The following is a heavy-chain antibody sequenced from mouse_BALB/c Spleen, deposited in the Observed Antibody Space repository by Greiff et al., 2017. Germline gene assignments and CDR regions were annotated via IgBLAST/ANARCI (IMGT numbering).Heavy chain of an antibody. D-gene: IGHD1-1*01. CDR2: IWSGGST. CDR3: ARALYYGSTFAY. J-gene: IGHJ3*01. CDR1: GFLLTSYG. Sequence: VQLVESGPGLVQPSQSLSITCTVSGFLLTSYGVHWVRQSPGKGLEWLGVIWSGGSTDYNAAFISRLSISKDNSKSQVFFKMNSLQANDTAIYYCARALYYGSTFAYWGQGTLVTVSA. V-gene: IGHV2-2*02.